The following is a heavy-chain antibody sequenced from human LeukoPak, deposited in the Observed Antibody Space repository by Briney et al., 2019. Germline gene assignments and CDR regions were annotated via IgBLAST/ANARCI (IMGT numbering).Heavy chain of an antibody. CDR1: GFTFSRYA. CDR3: AREDKAALNSGNYFSFDW. J-gene: IGHJ4*02. Sequence: GGSLRLSCAASGFTFSRYAIHWVRQAPGKGLEWVAVISYDGSNKYYADSVKGRFTISRDNSKNTLYVQMNSLRAEDTAVYYCAREDKAALNSGNYFSFDWWGQGTLVTVSS. D-gene: IGHD1-26*01. CDR2: ISYDGSNK. V-gene: IGHV3-30-3*01.